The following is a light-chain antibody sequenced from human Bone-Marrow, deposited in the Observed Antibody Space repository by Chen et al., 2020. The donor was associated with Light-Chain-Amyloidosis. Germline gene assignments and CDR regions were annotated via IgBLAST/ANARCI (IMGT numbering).Light chain of an antibody. V-gene: IGLV7-46*01. Sequence: QAVVTQEPSLTVSPGGTVTLTCGSSTGTVTSGHYPYWFQQKPGQAPRTLIYNTNNKHSWTPARFSGYLLGGKAALTLSGAQPEDEAEYFCLFSYNGTWVFGGGTELTVL. J-gene: IGLJ3*02. CDR1: TGTVTSGHY. CDR3: LFSYNGTWV. CDR2: NTN.